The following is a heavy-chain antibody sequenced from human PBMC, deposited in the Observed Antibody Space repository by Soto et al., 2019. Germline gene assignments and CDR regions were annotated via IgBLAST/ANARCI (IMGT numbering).Heavy chain of an antibody. CDR3: ARVGPTGWFDP. Sequence: QVHLVQSGAEVKKPGASVKVSCKASGYSFTDYYMHWERQAPGQGLEWMGWINTKTGGTNYAQRVQGRVTMTGDTSINTAYMELSRLRSDDTAVYYCARVGPTGWFDPWGQGTVVTVSS. J-gene: IGHJ5*02. CDR2: INTKTGGT. V-gene: IGHV1-2*02. CDR1: GYSFTDYY.